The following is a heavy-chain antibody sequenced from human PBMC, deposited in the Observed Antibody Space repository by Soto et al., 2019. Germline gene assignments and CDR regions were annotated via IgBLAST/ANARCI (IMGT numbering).Heavy chain of an antibody. CDR3: EEDQDFPGY. J-gene: IGHJ4*02. D-gene: IGHD2-15*01. Sequence: QVQLVQSGAEVKKPGASVKVSCKASGYTFTSYGITWVRQAPGQGLEWMGWISANNGNTNYVQKYRGRVPMTTDTSPSTAYMELRSLRSDDTAVYSCEEDQDFPGYWGQGSLFAVCS. CDR1: GYTFTSYG. V-gene: IGHV1-18*01. CDR2: ISANNGNT.